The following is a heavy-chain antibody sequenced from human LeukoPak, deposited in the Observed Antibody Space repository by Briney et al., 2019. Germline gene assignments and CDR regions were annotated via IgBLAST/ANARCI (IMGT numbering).Heavy chain of an antibody. D-gene: IGHD1-7*01. CDR2: IYSGGSP. Sequence: GGSLRLSWAASGFTVSSTYMSWVRQAPGKGLEWVSVIYSGGSPYYADSVKGRFTISRDSSKNTVYLQMNSLRAEDTAVYHCARGGPFTGPISTPRASDYWGQGILVTVSS. V-gene: IGHV3-66*01. CDR3: ARGGPFTGPISTPRASDY. CDR1: GFTVSSTY. J-gene: IGHJ4*02.